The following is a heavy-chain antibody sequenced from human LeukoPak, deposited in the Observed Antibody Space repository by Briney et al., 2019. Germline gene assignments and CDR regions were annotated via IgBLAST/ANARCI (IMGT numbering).Heavy chain of an antibody. D-gene: IGHD6-19*01. Sequence: ASVKVSCKASGYTFTTYAMHWVRQAPGQRLEWMGWINAGNGNTKYSQKFQGRVTITRDTSASTAYMELSSLRSEDTAVYYCARWGRWLSAYYFDYWGQGTLVTVSS. V-gene: IGHV1-3*01. CDR3: ARWGRWLSAYYFDY. CDR2: INAGNGNT. J-gene: IGHJ4*02. CDR1: GYTFTTYA.